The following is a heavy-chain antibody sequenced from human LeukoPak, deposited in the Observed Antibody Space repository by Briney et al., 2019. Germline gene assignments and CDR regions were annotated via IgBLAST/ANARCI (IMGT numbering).Heavy chain of an antibody. J-gene: IGHJ6*02. Sequence: GGSLRLSCAASGFTFSSYGMHWVRRAPGKGLEWVAVISYDGSNKYYADSVKGRFTISRDNSKNTLYLQMNSLRAEDTAVYYCAKSPWSYYGSGSYYRPYYYYGMDVWGQGTTVTVSS. D-gene: IGHD3-10*01. CDR1: GFTFSSYG. CDR3: AKSPWSYYGSGSYYRPYYYYGMDV. CDR2: ISYDGSNK. V-gene: IGHV3-30*18.